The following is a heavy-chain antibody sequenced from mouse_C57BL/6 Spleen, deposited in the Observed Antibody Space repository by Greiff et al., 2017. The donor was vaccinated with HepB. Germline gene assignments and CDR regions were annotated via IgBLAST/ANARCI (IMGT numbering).Heavy chain of an antibody. CDR1: GYTFTSYW. D-gene: IGHD1-1*01. J-gene: IGHJ1*03. CDR3: ARPTVVARYFDV. Sequence: QVQLKQPGAELVKPGASVKLSCKASGYTFTSYWMHWVKQRPGQGLEWIGMIHPNSGSTNYNEKFKSKATLTVDKSSSTAYMQLSSLTSEDSAVYYCARPTVVARYFDVWGTGTTVTVSS. V-gene: IGHV1-64*01. CDR2: IHPNSGST.